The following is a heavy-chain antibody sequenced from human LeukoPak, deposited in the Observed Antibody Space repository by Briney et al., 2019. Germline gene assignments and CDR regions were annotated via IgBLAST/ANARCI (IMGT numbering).Heavy chain of an antibody. V-gene: IGHV3-23*01. CDR3: AKILQSYYYGGFEY. J-gene: IGHJ4*02. D-gene: IGHD3-10*01. Sequence: GGSLRLSCAAPGFTFGRNAMSWVRQAPGKSLEWVSSISGGGGSESYADSVKGRFTISRDNSKNTMNLQMTSLRDDDTAVYYCAKILQSYYYGGFEYWGQGALVTVSS. CDR1: GFTFGRNA. CDR2: ISGGGGSE.